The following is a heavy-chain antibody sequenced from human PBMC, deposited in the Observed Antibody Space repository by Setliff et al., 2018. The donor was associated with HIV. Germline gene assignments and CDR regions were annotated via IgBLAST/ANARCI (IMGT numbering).Heavy chain of an antibody. D-gene: IGHD3-3*01. J-gene: IGHJ4*02. V-gene: IGHV4-31*03. CDR1: GDSISSGSYY. Sequence: PSETLSLTCTVSGDSISSGSYYWSWIRQHPGKGLEWIGYIHYSGSTHYNPSLDSRLTISVDTSQNPFSLKLSSVTAADTAVYFCARAHHDFWSGYCPFDYWGQGTLVTVSS. CDR3: ARAHHDFWSGYCPFDY. CDR2: IHYSGST.